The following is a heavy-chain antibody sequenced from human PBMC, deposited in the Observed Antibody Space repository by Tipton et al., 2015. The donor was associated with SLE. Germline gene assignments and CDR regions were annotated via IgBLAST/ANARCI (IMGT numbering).Heavy chain of an antibody. J-gene: IGHJ4*02. V-gene: IGHV3-23*01. D-gene: IGHD6-25*01. CDR3: ARGFLGMKAAQYYFDY. Sequence: SLRLSCAASGFTFNIHAMTWVRQAPGKGLEWVSGISGGRTYFADSVRGRFSISRDNAKNTVYLQMNSLRAEDTAVYYCARGFLGMKAAQYYFDYWGQGTLVTVSS. CDR2: ISGGRT. CDR1: GFTFNIHA.